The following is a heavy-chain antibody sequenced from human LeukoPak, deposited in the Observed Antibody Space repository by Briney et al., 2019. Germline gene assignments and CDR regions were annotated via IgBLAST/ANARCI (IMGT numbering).Heavy chain of an antibody. Sequence: GGSLRLSCAASGFTFSSYSMSWVRQAPGKGLEWVSSISSSSSYIYYADSVKGRFTISRDNAKNSLYLQMNSLRAEDTAVYYCARVGAVAGGDFDYWGQGTLVTVSS. CDR3: ARVGAVAGGDFDY. CDR2: ISSSSSYI. J-gene: IGHJ4*02. V-gene: IGHV3-21*01. CDR1: GFTFSSYS. D-gene: IGHD6-19*01.